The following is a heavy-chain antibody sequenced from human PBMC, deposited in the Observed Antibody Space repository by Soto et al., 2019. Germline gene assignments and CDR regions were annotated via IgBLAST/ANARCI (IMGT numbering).Heavy chain of an antibody. J-gene: IGHJ3*01. CDR3: AHAYGGTSWPNDAFDV. CDR2: IYWDDDQ. V-gene: IGHV2-5*02. Sequence: QITVKESGPTLVKPTQTLTLTCTFSGFSLSADGVGVGWIRQPPGKALEWLALIYWDDDQRYSPSLKTRLTITKDTSKNQVVLTMTNMDPVDTATYYCAHAYGGTSWPNDAFDVWGQGTVVTVSS. CDR1: GFSLSADGVG. D-gene: IGHD2-2*01.